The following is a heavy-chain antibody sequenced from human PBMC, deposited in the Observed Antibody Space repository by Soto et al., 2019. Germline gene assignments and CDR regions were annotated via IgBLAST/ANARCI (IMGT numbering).Heavy chain of an antibody. D-gene: IGHD3-3*01. CDR3: ARGRYYDFFSGMDV. J-gene: IGHJ6*02. Sequence: GGSLRLSCAASGFTFSSYSMNWVRQAPGKGLEWVSYISSSSSTIYYADSVKGRFTISRDNAKNSLCLQMNSLRDEDTAVYYCARGRYYDFFSGMDVWGQGTTVTVSS. CDR2: ISSSSSTI. V-gene: IGHV3-48*02. CDR1: GFTFSSYS.